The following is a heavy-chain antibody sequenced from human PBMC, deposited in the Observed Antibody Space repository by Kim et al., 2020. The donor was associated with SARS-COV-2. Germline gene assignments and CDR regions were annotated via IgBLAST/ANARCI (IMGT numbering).Heavy chain of an antibody. CDR3: AREPARRADY. CDR2: T. V-gene: IGHV3-53*01. Sequence: TVYPYSVKGRFTISRDNSKNMLFLQLDSLKIEDTAVYYCAREPARRADYWGQGTLVTVSS. D-gene: IGHD1-1*01. J-gene: IGHJ4*02.